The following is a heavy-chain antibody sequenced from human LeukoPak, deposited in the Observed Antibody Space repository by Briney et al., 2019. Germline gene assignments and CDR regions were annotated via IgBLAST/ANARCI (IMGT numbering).Heavy chain of an antibody. CDR3: ARDASYYYDSSGIWDF. CDR2: IKYDGREK. V-gene: IGHV3-7*01. D-gene: IGHD3-22*01. J-gene: IGHJ4*02. CDR1: GFPFSSRW. Sequence: GGSLRLSCTSSGFPFSSRWMHWVRQVPGKGPEWEANIKYDGREKYYVDSVKGRFTISRGNSKNTLYLQMNSLRAEDTAVYYCARDASYYYDSSGIWDFWGQGTLVTVSS.